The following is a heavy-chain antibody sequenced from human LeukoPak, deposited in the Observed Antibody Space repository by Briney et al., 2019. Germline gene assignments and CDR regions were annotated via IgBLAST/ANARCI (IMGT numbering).Heavy chain of an antibody. V-gene: IGHV3-48*03. D-gene: IGHD3-10*01. CDR2: ISSSGSTI. CDR1: GFTFSSYE. J-gene: IGHJ4*02. CDR3: AREPLLWFGDATGYFDY. Sequence: GGSLRLSCAASGFTFSSYEMNWVRQAPRKGLEWVSYISSSGSTIYYADSVKGRFTISRDNAKNSLYLQMNSLRAEDTAVYYCAREPLLWFGDATGYFDYWGQGTLVTVSS.